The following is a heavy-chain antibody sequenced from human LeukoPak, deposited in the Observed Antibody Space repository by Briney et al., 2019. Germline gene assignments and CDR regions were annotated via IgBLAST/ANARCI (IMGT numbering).Heavy chain of an antibody. CDR2: IDANAKTT. CDR1: GFTFSNYW. J-gene: IGHJ3*02. V-gene: IGHV3-74*01. D-gene: IGHD2-21*02. CDR3: VTVAETTIAAFDI. Sequence: GGSLRLSCAASGFTFSNYWLHWVRQAPGKGLVWVSRIDANAKTTSYADSVKGRFTISTDNAKKTLYLQMNSLRVEDTAVYYCVTVAETTIAAFDIWGQGTMVTVSS.